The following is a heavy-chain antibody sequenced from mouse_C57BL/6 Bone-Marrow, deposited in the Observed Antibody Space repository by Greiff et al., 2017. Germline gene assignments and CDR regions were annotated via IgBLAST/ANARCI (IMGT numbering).Heavy chain of an antibody. CDR1: GYAFSSYW. V-gene: IGHV1-80*01. CDR2: IYPGDGDT. J-gene: IGHJ1*03. Sequence: QVQLKESGAELVKPGASVKISCKASGYAFSSYWMNWVKQRPGKGLEWIGRIYPGDGDTNYNGKFKGKATLTADKSSSTAYMQLSSLTSEDSAVYLCERLNYYDSSYGYFDVWGTGTTVTVSS. D-gene: IGHD1-1*01. CDR3: ERLNYYDSSYGYFDV.